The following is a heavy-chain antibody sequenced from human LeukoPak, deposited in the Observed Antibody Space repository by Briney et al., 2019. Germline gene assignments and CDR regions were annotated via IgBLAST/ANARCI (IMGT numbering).Heavy chain of an antibody. D-gene: IGHD5-24*01. J-gene: IGHJ6*03. CDR2: ISSSSSTI. V-gene: IGHV3-48*04. CDR1: GITVSNYG. CDR3: AREGSEMATIPYYYYYMDV. Sequence: GGSLRLSCAVSGITVSNYGMNWVRQAPGKGLEWVSYISSSSSTIYYADSVKGRFTISRDNAKNSLYLQMNSLRAEDTAVYYCAREGSEMATIPYYYYYMDVWGKGTTVTVSS.